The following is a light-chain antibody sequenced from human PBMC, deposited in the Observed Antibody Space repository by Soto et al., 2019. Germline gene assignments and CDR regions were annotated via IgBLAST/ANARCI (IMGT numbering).Light chain of an antibody. V-gene: IGKV1-8*01. J-gene: IGKJ1*01. CDR2: AAS. Sequence: AIRMTQAPSSFSASMGDRVTITCRASQAISSYLAWYQQKPGRAPKLLIYAASTLQSGVPSRFSGSGSGTDFTLTISSLQSEDFATYYCQQYYGYPLAFGQGTKVEIK. CDR1: QAISSY. CDR3: QQYYGYPLA.